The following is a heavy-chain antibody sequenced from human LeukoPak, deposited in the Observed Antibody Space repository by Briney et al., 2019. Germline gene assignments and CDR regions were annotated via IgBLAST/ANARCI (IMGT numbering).Heavy chain of an antibody. D-gene: IGHD3-3*01. CDR3: AYYDFWSEQKGFDP. CDR2: INPNSGGT. J-gene: IGHJ5*02. Sequence: ASVKVSCKASGYTFTGYYMHCVRQAPGQGLEWMGWINPNSGGTNYAQKFQGRVTMTRDTSISTAYMELSRLTSDDTAVYYCAYYDFWSEQKGFDPWGQGTLVTVSS. CDR1: GYTFTGYY. V-gene: IGHV1-2*02.